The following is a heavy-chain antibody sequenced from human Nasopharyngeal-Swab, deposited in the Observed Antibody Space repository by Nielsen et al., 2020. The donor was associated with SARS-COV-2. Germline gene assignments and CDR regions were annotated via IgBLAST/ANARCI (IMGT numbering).Heavy chain of an antibody. CDR2: IYYSGST. J-gene: IGHJ4*02. V-gene: IGHV4-39*01. Sequence: GSLRLSCTVSGGSISSSSYYWGWIRQPPGKGLEWIGSIYYSGSTYYNPSLKSRVTISVDTSKNQFSLKLSSVTAADTAVYYCARAPTAGGPDYWSQGTLVTVSS. CDR3: ARAPTAGGPDY. CDR1: GGSISSSSYY.